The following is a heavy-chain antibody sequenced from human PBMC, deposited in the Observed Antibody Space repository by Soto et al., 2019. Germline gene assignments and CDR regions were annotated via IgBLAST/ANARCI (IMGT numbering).Heavy chain of an antibody. Sequence: SETLSLTCAVYGGSFSGYYWSWIRQPPGKGLEWIGEINHSGSTNYNPSLKSRVTISVDTSKNQFSLELSSVTAADTAVYYCARYANWGTDYWGQGTLVTVSS. CDR1: GGSFSGYY. CDR2: INHSGST. D-gene: IGHD3-16*01. J-gene: IGHJ4*02. CDR3: ARYANWGTDY. V-gene: IGHV4-34*01.